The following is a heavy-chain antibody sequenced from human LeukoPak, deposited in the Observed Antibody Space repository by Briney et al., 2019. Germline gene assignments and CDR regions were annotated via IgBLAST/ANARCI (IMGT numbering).Heavy chain of an antibody. CDR2: IKSDGGT. Sequence: GGSLRLSCAASGFAFSVSWMHWVRQAPGEGLVWVSVIKSDGGTAYADSVKGRFTISRDNAKNTVYLQMNSLRDEDTAVYYCARDRFGYGMGASGFEDWGQGTLVTVSS. CDR3: ARDRFGYGMGASGFED. V-gene: IGHV3-74*03. D-gene: IGHD3-10*01. J-gene: IGHJ4*02. CDR1: GFAFSVSW.